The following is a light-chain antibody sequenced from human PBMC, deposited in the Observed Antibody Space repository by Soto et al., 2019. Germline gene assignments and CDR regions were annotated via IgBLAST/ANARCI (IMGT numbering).Light chain of an antibody. CDR2: GAS. Sequence: VVTQSPSTLSVFPGETATLSCRDSQSVSSDLAWYQQRPGQAPRLLIYGASTRATGIPARFRGSGSGTEFRLPISSLQSEDFATYYCQQYNTWHPKMAFGRGTKVEI. J-gene: IGKJ1*01. CDR1: QSVSSD. CDR3: QQYNTWHPKMA. V-gene: IGKV3-15*01.